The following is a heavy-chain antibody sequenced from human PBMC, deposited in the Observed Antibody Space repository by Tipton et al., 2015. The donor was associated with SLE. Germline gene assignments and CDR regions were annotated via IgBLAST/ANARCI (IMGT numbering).Heavy chain of an antibody. CDR2: IYTSGST. J-gene: IGHJ4*02. Sequence: TLSLTCTVSGGSISSGSYYRSWIRQPAGKGLEWIGHIYTSGSTNYNPSLKSRVTISVDTSKNQFSLKLSSVTAADTAVYYCARDLGYCSGGSCYSDYWGQGTLVTVSS. V-gene: IGHV4-61*09. CDR3: ARDLGYCSGGSCYSDY. CDR1: GGSISSGSYY. D-gene: IGHD2-15*01.